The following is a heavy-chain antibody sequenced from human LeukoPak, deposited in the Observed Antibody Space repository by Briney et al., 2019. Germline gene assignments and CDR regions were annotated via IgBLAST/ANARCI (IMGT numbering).Heavy chain of an antibody. V-gene: IGHV3-49*04. J-gene: IGHJ6*03. CDR2: IRSKAYGGTT. Sequence: GGSLRLSCTTSGFTFGDYGMSWVRQAPGKGLEWVGFIRSKAYGGTTENAASVKGRFTISRDDSKSIAYLQMNSLKTEDTAVYYCARDPYSGGYGDYYYYYMDLWGQGTTVTISS. D-gene: IGHD1-26*01. CDR3: ARDPYSGGYGDYYYYYMDL. CDR1: GFTFGDYG.